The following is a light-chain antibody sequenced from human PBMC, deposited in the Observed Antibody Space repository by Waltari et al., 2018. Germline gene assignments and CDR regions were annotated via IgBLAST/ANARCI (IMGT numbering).Light chain of an antibody. J-gene: IGKJ5*01. Sequence: DIVMTQSPLSLPVTPGEPASISCRSSQSLLHSNGYNYWDWYLQKPGQSPHLLIYLGSNRASGVPDRFSGSGSGTDFTLKISRVEAEDVGVYYCMQALQTPFTFGQGTRLEIK. CDR2: LGS. CDR3: MQALQTPFT. CDR1: QSLLHSNGYNY. V-gene: IGKV2-28*01.